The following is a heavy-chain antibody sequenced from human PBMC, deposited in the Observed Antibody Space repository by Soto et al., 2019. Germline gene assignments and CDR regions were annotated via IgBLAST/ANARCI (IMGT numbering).Heavy chain of an antibody. CDR3: ARGQRRGGSSGWSL. D-gene: IGHD6-19*01. CDR1: GGSFSGYCGPFSGYY. J-gene: IGHJ4*02. V-gene: IGHV4-34*02. CDR2: INHRGGT. Sequence: QVQLQQWGAGQLKPSETLSLTCAVHGGSFSGYCGPFSGYYWSWIRQTPGKGLEWIGEINHRGGTNYKPPLTSRVTISVDTSKNQFSLNLTSVTAADTAVYYCARGQRRGGSSGWSLWGQGTLVTVSS.